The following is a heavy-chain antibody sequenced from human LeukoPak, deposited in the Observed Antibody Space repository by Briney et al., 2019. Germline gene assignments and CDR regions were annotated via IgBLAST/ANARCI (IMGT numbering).Heavy chain of an antibody. CDR3: AKPLGNPGVIDY. J-gene: IGHJ4*02. CDR2: ARARGGST. CDR1: GFIFRNHA. D-gene: IGHD3-10*01. Sequence: GGSLRLSCAASGFIFRNHAMNGARQARGRGLEWGSEARARGGSTYTTDSVKRRFTTSRDKTKNTLYMEMNSLRPEDTALYYCAKPLGNPGVIDYWGQGTLVTVSS. V-gene: IGHV3-23*01.